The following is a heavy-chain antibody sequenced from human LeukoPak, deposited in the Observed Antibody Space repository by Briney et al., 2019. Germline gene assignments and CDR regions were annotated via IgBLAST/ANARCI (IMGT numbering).Heavy chain of an antibody. CDR1: GGSISSGGYY. CDR3: ARVNRNHYDLGFWSGSMGRY. Sequence: SETLSLTCTVSGGSISSGGYYWSWIRQPPGKGLEWIGYIYHSGSTYYNPSLKSRVTISVDRSKNQFSLKLSSVTAADTAVYYCARVNRNHYDLGFWSGSMGRYWGQGTLVTVSS. D-gene: IGHD3-3*01. CDR2: IYHSGST. J-gene: IGHJ4*02. V-gene: IGHV4-30-2*01.